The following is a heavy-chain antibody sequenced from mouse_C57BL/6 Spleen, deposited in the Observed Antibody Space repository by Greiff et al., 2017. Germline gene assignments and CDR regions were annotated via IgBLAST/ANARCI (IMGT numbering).Heavy chain of an antibody. V-gene: IGHV1-69*01. Sequence: VQLQQPGAELVMPGASVKLSCKASGYTFTSYWMHWVKQRPGQGLEWIGEIDPSDSYTNYNQKFKGKATLTVDKSSSTAYMQLSSLTSEDSAVYYCARRDYSNRYWYFDVWGTGTTVTVHS. D-gene: IGHD2-5*01. CDR2: IDPSDSYT. CDR3: ARRDYSNRYWYFDV. J-gene: IGHJ1*03. CDR1: GYTFTSYW.